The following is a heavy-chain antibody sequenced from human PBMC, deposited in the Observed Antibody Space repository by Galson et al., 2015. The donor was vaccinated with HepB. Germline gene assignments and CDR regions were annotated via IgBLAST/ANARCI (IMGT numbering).Heavy chain of an antibody. CDR1: GVTFTGYT. CDR3: ARDIAGGAHDY. CDR2: MSSDGSSK. Sequence: LRLSCAASGVTFTGYTMHWVRQAPGKGLEWVAFMSSDGSSKNYADAVRGRFTISRDNSKNTLYLQMISLRSEDTAVYYCARDIAGGAHDYWGQGTPVTVSS. J-gene: IGHJ4*02. D-gene: IGHD1-26*01. V-gene: IGHV3-30*04.